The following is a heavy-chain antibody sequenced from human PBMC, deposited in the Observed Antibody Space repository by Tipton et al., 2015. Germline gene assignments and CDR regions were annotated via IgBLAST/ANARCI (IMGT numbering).Heavy chain of an antibody. CDR2: IFYSGDT. CDR3: ARQSGYGSGSYYLDY. D-gene: IGHD3-10*01. J-gene: IGHJ4*02. V-gene: IGHV4-31*02. CDR1: GASISSVTYY. Sequence: LRLSCTVSGASISSVTYYWTWVRQHPGKGLEWIGYIFYSGDTSYNPSLKSRLSISVDTSKNQFSLNLSSVTAADTAVYFCARQSGYGSGSYYLDYWGQGNLVSVSS.